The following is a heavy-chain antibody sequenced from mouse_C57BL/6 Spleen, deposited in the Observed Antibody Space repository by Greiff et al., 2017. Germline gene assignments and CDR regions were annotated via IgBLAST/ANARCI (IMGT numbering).Heavy chain of an antibody. Sequence: QVQLQQPGAELVKPGASVKLSCKASGYTFTSYWMHWVKQRPGRGLEWIGRIDPNSGGTKYNEKLKSKATLTVDKPSSTAYMQISSLTSEDSAVYYCARGGYYGSSLWYFDVWGTGTTVTVSS. CDR1: GYTFTSYW. J-gene: IGHJ1*03. CDR3: ARGGYYGSSLWYFDV. CDR2: IDPNSGGT. D-gene: IGHD1-1*01. V-gene: IGHV1-72*01.